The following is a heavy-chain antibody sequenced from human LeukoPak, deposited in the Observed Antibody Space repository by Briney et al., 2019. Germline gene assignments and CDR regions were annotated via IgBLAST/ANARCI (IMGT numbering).Heavy chain of an antibody. CDR1: GVSLRSSGHW. Sequence: SETLSLTCTVSGVSLRSSGHWWVWIRQPPGKGLEWIGSIHYSGKVYYNPSLKSRVTTSVDTSTDQFSLRLSSATAADTAIYYCARQSGDQSSAWYFDAWGQGTLVTVSS. V-gene: IGHV4-39*01. D-gene: IGHD6-19*01. J-gene: IGHJ4*02. CDR3: ARQSGDQSSAWYFDA. CDR2: IHYSGKV.